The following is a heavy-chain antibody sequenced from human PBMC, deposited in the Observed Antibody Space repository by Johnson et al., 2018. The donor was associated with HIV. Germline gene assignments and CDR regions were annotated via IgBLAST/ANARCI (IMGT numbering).Heavy chain of an antibody. J-gene: IGHJ3*02. V-gene: IGHV3-15*01. CDR2: IKRKIDGGTT. Sequence: EVQLVESGGGLVKPGGSLRLSCAASGFTFSNAWMSWVRQAPGKGLEWVGRIKRKIDGGTTDYAAPVKGRFTISRDDSKNTLYLQMNSLKTEDTAVYYCTTDLAAVGSGAFDIWGQGTMVTVSS. D-gene: IGHD6-13*01. CDR3: TTDLAAVGSGAFDI. CDR1: GFTFSNAW.